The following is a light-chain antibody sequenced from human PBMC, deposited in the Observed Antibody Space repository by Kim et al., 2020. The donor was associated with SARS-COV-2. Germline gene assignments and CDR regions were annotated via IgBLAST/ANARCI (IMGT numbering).Light chain of an antibody. CDR1: STDVGGYDY. CDR3: SSFTDSSTRV. V-gene: IGLV2-14*03. Sequence: QSVLTQPASVSGSPGQSITISCTGTSTDVGGYDYVAWYQQHPGKAPKLMIYDVSSRPTGLSNRFSGSKSGNTASLTISGLQPEDEADYYCSSFTDSSTRVFGGGTQLTVL. CDR2: DVS. J-gene: IGLJ3*02.